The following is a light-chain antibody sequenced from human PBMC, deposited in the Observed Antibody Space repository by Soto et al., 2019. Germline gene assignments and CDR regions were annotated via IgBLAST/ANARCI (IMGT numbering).Light chain of an antibody. Sequence: QSVLTQPASVSGSPGQSITISCTGTSSDIGFYNYVSWYQQHPGKAPKLIIFEVSNRPSGVSHRFSGSKSGNTASLTISGLQAEDEAHYYCGSYTTSSTLVFGGGTKLTVL. V-gene: IGLV2-14*01. CDR2: EVS. CDR1: SSDIGFYNY. J-gene: IGLJ3*02. CDR3: GSYTTSSTLV.